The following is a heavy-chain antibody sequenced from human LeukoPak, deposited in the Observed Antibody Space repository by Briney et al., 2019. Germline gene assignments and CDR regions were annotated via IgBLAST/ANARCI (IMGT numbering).Heavy chain of an antibody. Sequence: GRSLRLSCAASGLTFRNYGMHWVRQAPGKGLEWVAVISYDGSNKYYADSVKGRFTISRDNSKNTLYLQMNSLRAEDTAVYYCAKDPYGSGMLNGFDYWGQGTLVTVSS. CDR2: ISYDGSNK. V-gene: IGHV3-30*18. J-gene: IGHJ4*02. CDR1: GLTFRNYG. D-gene: IGHD3-10*01. CDR3: AKDPYGSGMLNGFDY.